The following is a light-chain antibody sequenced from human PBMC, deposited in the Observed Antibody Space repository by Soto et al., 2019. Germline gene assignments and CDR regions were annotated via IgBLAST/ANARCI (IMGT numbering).Light chain of an antibody. CDR2: AAS. CDR1: QSVISGY. V-gene: IGKV3-20*01. J-gene: IGKJ5*01. CDR3: QQYGTSPT. Sequence: EIVLTQSPGTLSLSPGESATLSCGSSQSVISGYFAWYQQKPGQAPRLLIYAASNRATGIPDRFSGSGSGTDSTLTISRLEPEDFAVYYCQQYGTSPTFGQGTRLEIK.